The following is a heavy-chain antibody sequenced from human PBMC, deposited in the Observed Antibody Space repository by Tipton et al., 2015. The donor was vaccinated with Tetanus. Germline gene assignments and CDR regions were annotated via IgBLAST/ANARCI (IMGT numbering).Heavy chain of an antibody. J-gene: IGHJ4*02. D-gene: IGHD3-22*01. CDR3: ARVKREGDSSGYYYYFDY. CDR2: INHSGST. V-gene: IGHV4-34*01. CDR1: GGSFSGYY. Sequence: TLSLTCAVYGGSFSGYYWSWIRQPPGKGLEWIGEINHSGSTNYNPSLKSRVTISVDTSKNQFSLKLSSVTAADTAVYYCARVKREGDSSGYYYYFDYWGQGTLVTVSS.